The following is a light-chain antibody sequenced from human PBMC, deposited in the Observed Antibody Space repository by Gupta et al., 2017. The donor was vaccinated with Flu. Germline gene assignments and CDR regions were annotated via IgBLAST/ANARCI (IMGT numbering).Light chain of an antibody. V-gene: IGKV1-39*01. CDR1: QSVSTS. CDR2: AGV. Sequence: PSSLSASVGDRVTITCRATQSVSTSLHWYQQKPGNAPKLLIYAGVGLLPGVPTRFSGSGSTTQFTLTINNLQPEDLATYYCHQRYSIRTTFGQGTSMEIK. J-gene: IGKJ2*01. CDR3: HQRYSIRTT.